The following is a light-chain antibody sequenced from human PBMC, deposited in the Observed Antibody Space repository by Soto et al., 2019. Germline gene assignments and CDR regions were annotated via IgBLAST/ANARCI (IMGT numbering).Light chain of an antibody. J-gene: IGLJ1*01. Sequence: QSALTQPPSLSGTPGQTVTISCIGSRSNIGSAIVHWYQQVPGTAPKHLIYMNSQRPSGVPDRFSGSKSGTSASLTISGLQAEDEADYHCSSYTNSSTLYVFGTGTKLTVL. CDR1: RSNIGSAI. CDR3: SSYTNSSTLYV. V-gene: IGLV1-44*01. CDR2: MNS.